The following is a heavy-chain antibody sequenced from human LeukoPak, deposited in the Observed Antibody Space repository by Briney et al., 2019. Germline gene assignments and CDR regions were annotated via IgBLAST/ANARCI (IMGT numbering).Heavy chain of an antibody. D-gene: IGHD3-9*01. CDR2: ISGSGVST. Sequence: PGGTLRLSCAASGFTFSSYAMSWVRQAPGKGLEWVSTISGSGVSTYCADSVKGRFTISRDSSKNTLYLQMNSLRAEDTAVYYCAKGQSQGDWLLYGLDSWGQGTLVTVSS. J-gene: IGHJ4*02. V-gene: IGHV3-23*01. CDR3: AKGQSQGDWLLYGLDS. CDR1: GFTFSSYA.